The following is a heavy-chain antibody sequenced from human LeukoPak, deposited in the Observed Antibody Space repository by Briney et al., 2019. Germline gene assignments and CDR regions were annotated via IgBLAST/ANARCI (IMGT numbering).Heavy chain of an antibody. CDR3: ARKGELERRRSWDY. D-gene: IGHD1-1*01. J-gene: IGHJ4*02. CDR1: GFTFSNYW. Sequence: GGSLRLSYAASGFTFSNYWMSWVRQAPGKGLEWVANIKQDGREKYYVDSVKGRFTISRDNAKNSLYLQMSSLRAEDTAVYFCARKGELERRRSWDYWGQGTLVTVSS. V-gene: IGHV3-7*03. CDR2: IKQDGREK.